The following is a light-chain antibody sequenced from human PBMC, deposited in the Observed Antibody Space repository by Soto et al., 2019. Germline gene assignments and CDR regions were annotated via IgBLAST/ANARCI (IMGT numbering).Light chain of an antibody. CDR1: QSVSSN. Sequence: EIVMTQSPATLSVSPGERATLSCRASQSVSSNLAWYQQKPGQAPRLLIYGASTGATGIPARFSGSGSGTEFTLTISSLQSEDFAVYYCQQYNNWPSGTFGGGTKVEIK. J-gene: IGKJ4*01. V-gene: IGKV3-15*01. CDR2: GAS. CDR3: QQYNNWPSGT.